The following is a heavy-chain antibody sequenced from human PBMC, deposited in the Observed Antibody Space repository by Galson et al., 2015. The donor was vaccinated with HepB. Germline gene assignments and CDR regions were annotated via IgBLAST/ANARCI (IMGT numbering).Heavy chain of an antibody. Sequence: ETLSLTCTVSGGSISSTTYYWGWIRQPPGKGLEWIGIMYASGSTHYNPSLKSRVTISIDTSKNQFSLKLRSVTAADTAVYFCATITTTTFDVWGQGTMVTVSS. CDR2: MYASGST. CDR3: ATITTTTFDV. D-gene: IGHD3-22*01. V-gene: IGHV4-39*01. J-gene: IGHJ3*01. CDR1: GGSISSTTYY.